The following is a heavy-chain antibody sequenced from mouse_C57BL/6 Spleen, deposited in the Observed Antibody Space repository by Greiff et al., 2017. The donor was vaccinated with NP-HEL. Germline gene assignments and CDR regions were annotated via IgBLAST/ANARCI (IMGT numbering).Heavy chain of an antibody. V-gene: IGHV7-1*01. CDR3: ARDEGGWGFDV. Sequence: DVMLVESGGGLVQSGRSLRLSCATSGFTFSDFYMEWVRQAPGKGLEWIAASRNKANDYTTEYSASVKGRFIVSRDTSQSILYLQMNALRAEDTAIYYCARDEGGWGFDVWGTGTTVTVSS. CDR1: GFTFSDFY. D-gene: IGHD3-3*01. J-gene: IGHJ1*03. CDR2: SRNKANDYTT.